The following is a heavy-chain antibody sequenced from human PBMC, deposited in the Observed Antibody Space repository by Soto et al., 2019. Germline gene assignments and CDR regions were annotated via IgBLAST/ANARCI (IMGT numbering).Heavy chain of an antibody. CDR3: APRPGGGGY. Sequence: EVQLVESGGGLIQPGGSLRLSCAVSGFTVSNNYMSWVRQAPGKGLEGVSVIYSGGYTAYGDSVKGRFTISRDNSKNTLYLKRKSPGAAHRGGFYWAPRPGGGGYWGQGTLVTVSS. J-gene: IGHJ4*02. V-gene: IGHV3-53*01. CDR2: IYSGGYT. D-gene: IGHD3-10*01. CDR1: GFTVSNNY.